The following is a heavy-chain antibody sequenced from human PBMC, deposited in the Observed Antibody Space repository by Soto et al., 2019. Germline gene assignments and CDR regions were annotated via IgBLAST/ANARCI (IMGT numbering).Heavy chain of an antibody. CDR2: INPDSGGT. CDR3: ARGGLLGMTTVTFPLGWYFDL. V-gene: IGHV1-2*02. J-gene: IGHJ2*01. D-gene: IGHD4-17*01. CDR1: GYTFTGYY. Sequence: QVQLVQSGAEVKKPGASVKVSCKASGYTFTGYYMHWVRQAPGQGLEWMGWINPDSGGTDYAQKFQGRVTMTRDSSINTAYMALSSLRSDDTAVYFCARGGLLGMTTVTFPLGWYFDLWGRGTLVTVSS.